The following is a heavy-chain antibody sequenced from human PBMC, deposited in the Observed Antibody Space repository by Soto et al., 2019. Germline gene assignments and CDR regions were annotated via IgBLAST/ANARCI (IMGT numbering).Heavy chain of an antibody. CDR1: GYIFTAYS. CDR3: AREENCSDGVCYSEYFQR. J-gene: IGHJ1*01. Sequence: QVQLVQSGAEVKKPGASVKVSCKASGYIFTAYSMHWVRQAPGHGLEWMGVVNPSGGSTNYAQRFQGRITMTRDTSTSTVYMDLKFLTSEDTAVYYCAREENCSDGVCYSEYFQRWGQGTLVTVSS. D-gene: IGHD2-15*01. CDR2: VNPSGGST. V-gene: IGHV1-46*01.